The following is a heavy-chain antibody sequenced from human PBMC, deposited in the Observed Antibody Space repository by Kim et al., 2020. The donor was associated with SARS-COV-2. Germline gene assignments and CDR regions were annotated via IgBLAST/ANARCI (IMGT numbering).Heavy chain of an antibody. CDR2: FYNSGGT. V-gene: IGHV4-39*01. CDR1: GGSITSSTYY. Sequence: SETLSLTCTVSGGSITSSTYYWVWIRQPPGEGLEWIGSFYNSGGTYYNPSLKSRAIISVDTSKNQFSLKLNSVTAADTALYYCARRLLERGSGFDPWGQG. J-gene: IGHJ5*02. CDR3: ARRLLERGSGFDP. D-gene: IGHD1-1*01.